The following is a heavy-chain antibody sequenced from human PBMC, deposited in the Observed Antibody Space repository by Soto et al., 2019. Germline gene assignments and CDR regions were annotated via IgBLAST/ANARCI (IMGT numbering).Heavy chain of an antibody. D-gene: IGHD2-15*01. CDR2: IRGSGGST. Sequence: GGSLRLSCAASGFTFSSYAMSWVRQAPGKGLEWVSAIRGSGGSTYYADSVKGRFTISRDNSKNTLYLQMNSLRAEDTAVYYCAKVNGQDGAFDIWGQGTMVTVSS. V-gene: IGHV3-23*01. CDR3: AKVNGQDGAFDI. J-gene: IGHJ3*02. CDR1: GFTFSSYA.